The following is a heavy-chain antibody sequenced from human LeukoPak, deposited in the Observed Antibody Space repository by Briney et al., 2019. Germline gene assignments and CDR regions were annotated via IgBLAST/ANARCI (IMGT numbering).Heavy chain of an antibody. CDR2: ISYDGSNK. J-gene: IGHJ4*02. CDR1: GFTFSSYA. Sequence: GGSLRLSCAASGFTFSSYAMHWVRQAPGKGLEWVAVISYDGSNKYYADSVKGRFTISRDNSKNTLYLQMNSLRAEDTAVYYCASITMVRGVGDYFDYWGQGTLVTVSS. D-gene: IGHD3-10*01. CDR3: ASITMVRGVGDYFDY. V-gene: IGHV3-30-3*01.